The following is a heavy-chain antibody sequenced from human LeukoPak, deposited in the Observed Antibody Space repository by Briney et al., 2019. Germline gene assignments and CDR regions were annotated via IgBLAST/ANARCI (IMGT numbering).Heavy chain of an antibody. V-gene: IGHV3-7*03. J-gene: IGHJ6*02. Sequence: GGSLRLSCAASGFTLSNHWMTWVRQVPGRGPEWVANVNRDGSETYFLDSVKGRFTISKDNAKNSLYLQMNSLRAEDTALYHCARNNGMDVWGQGTTVIVSS. CDR3: ARNNGMDV. CDR2: VNRDGSET. CDR1: GFTLSNHW.